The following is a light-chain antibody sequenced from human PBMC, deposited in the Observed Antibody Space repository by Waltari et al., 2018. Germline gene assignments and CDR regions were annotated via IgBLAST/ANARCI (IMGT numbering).Light chain of an antibody. CDR3: QQYYSYQWT. V-gene: IGKV1-8*01. CDR1: QGISSY. J-gene: IGKJ1*01. Sequence: AIGITQSPASLSASTGDRVTSTCLASQGISSYLAWYQQKPGKAPKLLIYAASTLQSGVPSRFSGSGSGTDFTLTISCLQSEDFATYYCQQYYSYQWTFGQGTKVEIK. CDR2: AAS.